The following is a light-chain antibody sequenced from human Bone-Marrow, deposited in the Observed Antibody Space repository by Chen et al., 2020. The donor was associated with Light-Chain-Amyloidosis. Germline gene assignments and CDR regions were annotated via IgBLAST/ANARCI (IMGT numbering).Light chain of an antibody. Sequence: SYVLTQPSSVSVAPGKTATSACGGNNIGSTSVHWYQQTPGQAPLLVVYDDSDRLSGIPERLSGSNSGNTATLPIRRVEAGDEADYYCRVWDRSSDRPVCGGGTKLTVL. J-gene: IGLJ3*02. V-gene: IGLV3-21*03. CDR3: RVWDRSSDRPV. CDR1: NIGSTS. CDR2: DDS.